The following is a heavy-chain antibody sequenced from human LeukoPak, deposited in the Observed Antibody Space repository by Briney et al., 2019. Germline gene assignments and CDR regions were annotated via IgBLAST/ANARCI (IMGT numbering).Heavy chain of an antibody. D-gene: IGHD6-19*01. Sequence: GGSLRLSCAASGFSFSNFYMNWVRQAPGKGLEWVSSTSSGGTYTYYADSVKGRFTVSRDYAKNTVFLQMDSLRAEDTAVYYCAKTTAGYSSGRYPGWPVDYWGQGTLVTVSS. CDR3: AKTTAGYSSGRYPGWPVDY. V-gene: IGHV3-21*04. J-gene: IGHJ4*02. CDR2: TSSGGTYT. CDR1: GFSFSNFY.